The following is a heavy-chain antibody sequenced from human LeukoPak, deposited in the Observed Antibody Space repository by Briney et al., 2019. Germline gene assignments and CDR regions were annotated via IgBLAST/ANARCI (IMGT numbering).Heavy chain of an antibody. CDR3: ASHNSDYKRTGCFDY. D-gene: IGHD3-22*01. V-gene: IGHV5-10-1*01. Sequence: GESLKISCEDSGYNFTNYWINWVRQMPGRGLEWLGTIDPTDSYTNYSPSFQGHVTISADKSISTAYLQWSSLKASDTAMYYCASHNSDYKRTGCFDYWGQGTLVTVSS. J-gene: IGHJ4*02. CDR2: IDPTDSYT. CDR1: GYNFTNYW.